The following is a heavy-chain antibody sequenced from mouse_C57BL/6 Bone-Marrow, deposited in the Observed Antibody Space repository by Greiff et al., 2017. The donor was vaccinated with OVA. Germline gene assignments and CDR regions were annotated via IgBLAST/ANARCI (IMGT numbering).Heavy chain of an antibody. CDR2: IYPGDGDT. D-gene: IGHD1-1*01. Sequence: VQLQQSGPELVKPGASVKISCKASGYAFSSSWMNWVKQRPGKGLEWIGRIYPGDGDTNYNGKFKGKATLTADNSSSTAYMQLSSLTSDDSAVYFCAITTVVRDYFDYWGQGTTLTVSS. V-gene: IGHV1-82*01. CDR3: AITTVVRDYFDY. CDR1: GYAFSSSW. J-gene: IGHJ2*01.